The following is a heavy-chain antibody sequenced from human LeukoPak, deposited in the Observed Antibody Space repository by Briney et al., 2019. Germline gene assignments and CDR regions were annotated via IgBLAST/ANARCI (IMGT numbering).Heavy chain of an antibody. CDR2: ISSSSSYI. V-gene: IGHV3-21*01. CDR3: ARAIPKYSSSSGAADY. D-gene: IGHD6-6*01. CDR1: GFTFSSYS. Sequence: GGSLRLSCAASGFTFSSYSMTGVRQAPEKGLEWVSSISSSSSYIYYADSVKGRFTISRDNAKNSLYLQMNSLRAEDTAVYYCARAIPKYSSSSGAADYWGQGTLVTVSS. J-gene: IGHJ4*02.